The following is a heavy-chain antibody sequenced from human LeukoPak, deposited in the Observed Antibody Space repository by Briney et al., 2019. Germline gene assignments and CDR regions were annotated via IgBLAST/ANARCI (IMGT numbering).Heavy chain of an antibody. V-gene: IGHV4-34*01. CDR1: GGSFSGYY. CDR3: ARELGYCTNGVCSPFDY. CDR2: TNHSGST. Sequence: SETLSLTCAVYGGSFSGYYWSWIRQPPGKGLEWIGETNHSGSTNYNPSLKSRVTISVDTSKNQFSLKLSSVTAADTAVYYCARELGYCTNGVCSPFDYWGQGTLVTVSS. J-gene: IGHJ4*02. D-gene: IGHD2-8*01.